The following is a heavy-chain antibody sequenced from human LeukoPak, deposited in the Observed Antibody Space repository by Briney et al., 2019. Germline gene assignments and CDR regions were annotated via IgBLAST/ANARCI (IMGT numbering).Heavy chain of an antibody. J-gene: IGHJ4*02. CDR3: ARRSGSFYSLDY. D-gene: IGHD1-26*01. CDR2: ISHSGNT. CDR1: AYSISSGYF. Sequence: KSSETLSLTCAVSAYSISSGYFWDWIRQPPGKGLEWLGSISHSGNTSYNPSLKSRVTISVDTSKNQFSVKVRSVTAADTAVYYCARRSGSFYSLDYWGQGTLVTVSS. V-gene: IGHV4-38-2*01.